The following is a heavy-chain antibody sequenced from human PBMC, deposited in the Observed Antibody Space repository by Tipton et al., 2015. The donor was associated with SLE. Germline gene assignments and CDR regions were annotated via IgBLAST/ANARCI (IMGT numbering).Heavy chain of an antibody. D-gene: IGHD3/OR15-3a*01. CDR1: GCSIVGNY. CDR3: AQRSSFLTGHYTD. V-gene: IGHV4-59*03. J-gene: IGHJ4*02. CDR2: IYYSGSA. Sequence: TLSLTCPVSGCSIVGNYWSWIRQPPGKGLAWVGYIYYSGSANYNPSLNSRVSISVDTSHNQFSLKLTSVTAADTAMYYCAQRSSFLTGHYTDWGQGTLVTVSS.